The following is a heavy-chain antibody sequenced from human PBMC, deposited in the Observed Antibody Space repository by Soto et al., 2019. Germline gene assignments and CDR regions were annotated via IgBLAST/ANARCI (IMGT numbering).Heavy chain of an antibody. CDR2: IRNKTNNYAT. D-gene: IGHD5-18*01. CDR3: TSRRDWTAVDPLDY. Sequence: GGSLRLSCAASGFTFSSYAMHWVRQAPGKGLEWVGRIRNKTNNYATAFNAPVKGRFTISRDDSKNMVYLQMNSLKLDDTAVYYCTSRRDWTAVDPLDYWGQGTLVTVSS. CDR1: GFTFSSYA. V-gene: IGHV3-73*01. J-gene: IGHJ4*02.